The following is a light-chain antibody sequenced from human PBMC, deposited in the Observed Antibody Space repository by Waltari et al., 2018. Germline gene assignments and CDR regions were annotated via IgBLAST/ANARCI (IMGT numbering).Light chain of an antibody. J-gene: IGLJ2*01. V-gene: IGLV2-14*01. CDR2: DVS. CDR3: SSQSSNDVVL. Sequence: QSALTQPASVSGSPGQSATIFCAGTSNDVGVYNSVSWYQEPPGQAPRVIIYDVSDRPSGVSDRFSGSKSGNTASLTISGLQAEDEADYYCSSQSSNDVVLFGGGTKLTVL. CDR1: SNDVGVYNS.